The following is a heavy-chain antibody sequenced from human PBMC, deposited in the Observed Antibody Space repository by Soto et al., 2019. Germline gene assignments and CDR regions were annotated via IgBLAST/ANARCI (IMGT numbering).Heavy chain of an antibody. CDR3: ARGKGTIFGVVILPMDV. J-gene: IGHJ6*02. D-gene: IGHD3-3*01. Sequence: QVQLVQSGAEVKKPGASVKVSCKASGYTFTSYGISWVRQAPGQGLEWMGWISAYNGNTNYAQKLQGRVTRTTDTSTSTAYMELRSLRSDDTAVYYWARGKGTIFGVVILPMDVWGQGTTVTVSS. V-gene: IGHV1-18*01. CDR2: ISAYNGNT. CDR1: GYTFTSYG.